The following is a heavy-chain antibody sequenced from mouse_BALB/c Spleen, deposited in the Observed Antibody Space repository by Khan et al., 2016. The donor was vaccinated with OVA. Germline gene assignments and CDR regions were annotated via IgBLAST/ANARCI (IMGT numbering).Heavy chain of an antibody. CDR2: IWGGGSK. Sequence: QVQLKQSGPGLVAPSQSLSITCTVSGFSLTDYAVSWIRQPPGKGLEWLGVIWGGGSKYYNSALKSRLSISQDNSKSQVFLKMNRLQADDTAMYYCTKDPPYYAMDYWGQGTSVTVSS. J-gene: IGHJ4*01. CDR3: TKDPPYYAMDY. CDR1: GFSLTDYA. V-gene: IGHV2-6-5*01.